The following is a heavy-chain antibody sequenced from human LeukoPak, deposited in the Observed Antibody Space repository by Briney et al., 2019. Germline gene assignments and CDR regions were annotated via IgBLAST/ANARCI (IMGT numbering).Heavy chain of an antibody. J-gene: IGHJ6*02. D-gene: IGHD2-21*02. V-gene: IGHV3-23*01. CDR3: ASVRAYCGGDCYARRYYYYGMDV. CDR1: GFTFSSYA. Sequence: GGSLRLSCAASGFTFSSYAMSWVRQAPGKGLEWVSAISGSGGSTYYADSVKGRFTISRDNSKNTLYLQMNSLRAEDTAVYYCASVRAYCGGDCYARRYYYYGMDVWGQGTTVTVSS. CDR2: ISGSGGST.